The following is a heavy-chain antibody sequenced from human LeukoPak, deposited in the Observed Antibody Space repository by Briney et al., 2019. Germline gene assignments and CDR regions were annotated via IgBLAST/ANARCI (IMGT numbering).Heavy chain of an antibody. CDR1: GFNFNTYS. CDR3: ARGSLPTVVTLQRFDP. V-gene: IGHV3-21*01. D-gene: IGHD4-23*01. CDR2: ISSTSNYI. Sequence: GGSLRLSCAVSGFNFNTYSMNWVRQAPGKGPEWVSSISSTSNYIYYAESVKGRFAVSRDNSKNTLYLQMNSLRAEDTAVYYCARGSLPTVVTLQRFDPWGQGTLVTVSS. J-gene: IGHJ5*02.